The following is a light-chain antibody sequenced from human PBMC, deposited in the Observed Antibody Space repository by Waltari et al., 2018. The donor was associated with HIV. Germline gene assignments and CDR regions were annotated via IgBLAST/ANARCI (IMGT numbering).Light chain of an antibody. J-gene: IGKJ4*01. CDR3: QQSYSTPPT. Sequence: LQMTQSPSFLSASLGDRVHITCRASQSISSYLNGYQQKPGKAPKVLFYFASSLQSGVPSRFSGSGSGTDFTLTISSLQPEDFATYYCQQSYSTPPTFGGGTKVEIK. CDR2: FAS. V-gene: IGKV1-39*01. CDR1: QSISSY.